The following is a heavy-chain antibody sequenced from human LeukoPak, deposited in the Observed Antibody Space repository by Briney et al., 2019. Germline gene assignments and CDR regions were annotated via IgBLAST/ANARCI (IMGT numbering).Heavy chain of an antibody. CDR3: AKSRGWLQLWDY. J-gene: IGHJ4*02. Sequence: PGGSLRLSCAASGFTFSSYEMNWVRQAPGKGLEWVSYISSSGSTIYYADSVKGRFTISRDNSKNTLYLQMNSLRAEDTAVYYCAKSRGWLQLWDYWGQGTLVTVSS. V-gene: IGHV3-48*03. CDR2: ISSSGSTI. D-gene: IGHD5-24*01. CDR1: GFTFSSYE.